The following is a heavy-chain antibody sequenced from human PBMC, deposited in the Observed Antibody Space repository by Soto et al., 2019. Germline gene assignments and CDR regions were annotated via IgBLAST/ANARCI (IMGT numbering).Heavy chain of an antibody. CDR2: ISGSGGST. Sequence: GKGLEWVSAISGSGGSTYYADSVKGRFTISRDNSKNTLYLQMNSLRAEDTAVYFCAQPGNYKNCSGMDVLGQGSTVTVTS. J-gene: IGHJ6*02. D-gene: IGHD1-7*01. CDR3: AQPGNYKNCSGMDV. V-gene: IGHV3-23*01.